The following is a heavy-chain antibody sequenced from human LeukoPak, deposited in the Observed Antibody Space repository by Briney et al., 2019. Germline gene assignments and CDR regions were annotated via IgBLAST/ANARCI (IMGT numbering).Heavy chain of an antibody. V-gene: IGHV4-59*01. D-gene: IGHD6-13*01. J-gene: IGHJ4*02. CDR3: ARGFSAAAQLDY. CDR2: IFDTGSS. Sequence: SETLSLTCTVSGGSSSSYSRSWIRQPPGKGLEWIGNIFDTGSSNYNPSLKSRVTITVDTSKNQFSLKLTSVTAADTAVYFCARGFSAAAQLDYWGQGTLVTVSS. CDR1: GGSSSSYS.